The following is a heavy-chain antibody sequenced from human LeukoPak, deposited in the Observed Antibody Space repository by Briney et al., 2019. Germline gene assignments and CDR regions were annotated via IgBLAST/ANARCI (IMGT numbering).Heavy chain of an antibody. J-gene: IGHJ4*02. D-gene: IGHD3-16*01. CDR3: AKDRARGGATDFDY. Sequence: GGSLRLSCAASGFTFSSYWMHWVRQAPGKGLEWVSAISGGGDSTYYADSVKGRFTISRDTSKNTLYLQMNSLRAEDTAVYYCAKDRARGGATDFDYWGQGALVTVSS. CDR1: GFTFSSYW. V-gene: IGHV3-23*01. CDR2: ISGGGDST.